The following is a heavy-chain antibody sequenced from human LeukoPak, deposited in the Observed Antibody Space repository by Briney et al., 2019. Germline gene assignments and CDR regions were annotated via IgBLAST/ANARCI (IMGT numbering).Heavy chain of an antibody. Sequence: GGSLRLSCAVSGFTFRDAWMGWVRQAPGKGLEWVGRIKGKTDGGIAEYAAPTKGRFTISRDESKDTVYLHLTGPKIEDTGVFYCATDEGSGTTGFDFWGQGTLVTVSS. CDR1: GFTFRDAW. V-gene: IGHV3-15*01. D-gene: IGHD1-1*01. CDR2: IKGKTDGGIA. CDR3: ATDEGSGTTGFDF. J-gene: IGHJ4*02.